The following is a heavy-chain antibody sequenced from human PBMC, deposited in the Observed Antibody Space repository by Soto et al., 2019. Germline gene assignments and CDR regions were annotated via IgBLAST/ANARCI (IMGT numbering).Heavy chain of an antibody. V-gene: IGHV5-51*01. CDR2: IYPGDSDT. J-gene: IGHJ3*02. Sequence: GESLKISCKGSGYSFTSYWIGWVRQMPGKGLEWMGIIYPGDSDTRYSPSFQGQVTISADKSISTAYLQWSSLKASDTAMYYCASQRVVATSKLAFDIWGQGTMVTVSS. CDR1: GYSFTSYW. D-gene: IGHD5-12*01. CDR3: ASQRVVATSKLAFDI.